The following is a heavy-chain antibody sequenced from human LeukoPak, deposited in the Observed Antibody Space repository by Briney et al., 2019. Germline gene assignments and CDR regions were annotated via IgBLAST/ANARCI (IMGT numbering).Heavy chain of an antibody. V-gene: IGHV1-69-2*01. D-gene: IGHD3-22*01. CDR3: ARDHFLYDSSGFLFDY. J-gene: IGHJ4*02. Sequence: ASVKVSCKVSGYTFTDYYMHWVQQAPGKGLEWMGLVDPEDGETIYAEKFQGRVTITADTSTDTAYMELSSLRSEDTAVYYCARDHFLYDSSGFLFDYWGQGTLVTVSS. CDR1: GYTFTDYY. CDR2: VDPEDGET.